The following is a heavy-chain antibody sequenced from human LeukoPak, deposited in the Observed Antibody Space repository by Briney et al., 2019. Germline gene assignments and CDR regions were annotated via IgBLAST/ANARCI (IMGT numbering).Heavy chain of an antibody. CDR3: ARDGRGYCSSTSCYTFDP. V-gene: IGHV4-30-4*08. Sequence: SETLSLTCTVSGGSISSGDYYWSWIRQPPGKGLEWIGYIYYSGSTYYNPSLKSRVTISVDTSKNQFSLKLSSVTAADTAVYYCARDGRGYCSSTSCYTFDPWGQGTLVTASS. CDR2: IYYSGST. CDR1: GGSISSGDYY. J-gene: IGHJ5*02. D-gene: IGHD2-2*02.